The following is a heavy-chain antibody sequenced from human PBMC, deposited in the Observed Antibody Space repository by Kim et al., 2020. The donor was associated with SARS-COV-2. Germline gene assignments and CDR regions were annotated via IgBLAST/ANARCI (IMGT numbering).Heavy chain of an antibody. V-gene: IGHV4-34*01. CDR2: INHSGST. D-gene: IGHD2-15*01. Sequence: SETLSLTCAVYGGSFSGYYWSWIRQHPGKGLEWIGEINHSGSTNYNPSLKSRVTISVDTSKNQFSLKLSSVTAADTAVYYCARGPYGGRRYFDYWGQGTLVTVSS. CDR3: ARGPYGGRRYFDY. J-gene: IGHJ4*02. CDR1: GGSFSGYY.